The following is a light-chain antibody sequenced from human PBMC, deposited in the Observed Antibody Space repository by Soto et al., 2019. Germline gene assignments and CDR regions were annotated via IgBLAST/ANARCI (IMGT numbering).Light chain of an antibody. V-gene: IGLV1-40*01. CDR1: SSNIGAGYE. CDR3: QSYDSSLSGYV. Sequence: QPVLTQPPSVSEAPGQRVTMSCTGSSSNIGAGYEAHWYQQVPGTAPKLLIYENNNRPSGVPDRFSGSKSGTSASLAITGLQAEDEAEYYCQSYDSSLSGYVFGTGTKVTVL. CDR2: ENN. J-gene: IGLJ1*01.